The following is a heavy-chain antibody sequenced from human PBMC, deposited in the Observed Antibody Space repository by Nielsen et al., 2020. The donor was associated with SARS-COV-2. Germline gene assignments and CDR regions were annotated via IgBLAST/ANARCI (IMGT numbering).Heavy chain of an antibody. D-gene: IGHD3-10*01. Sequence: GESLKISCAASGFNFNNFGMHWVRQAPGKGLEWVAVISYEGSIKFHSDSVKGRFTISRDNSKNTLYLQMNSLRSEDAAMYFCAKSTLLFWFGESRQLDYWGRGTLVAVSS. CDR3: AKSTLLFWFGESRQLDY. CDR2: ISYEGSIK. V-gene: IGHV3-30*18. CDR1: GFNFNNFG. J-gene: IGHJ4*02.